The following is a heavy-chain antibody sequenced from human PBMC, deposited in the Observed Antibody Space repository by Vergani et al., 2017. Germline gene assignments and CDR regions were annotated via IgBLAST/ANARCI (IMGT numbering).Heavy chain of an antibody. CDR2: IDHTGRP. V-gene: IGHV4-34*01. D-gene: IGHD5-18*01. CDR1: GESFTSYH. J-gene: IGHJ6*02. CDR3: ARVDTETHGHPYLYSYIGF. Sequence: QVQLQQWGGGLLKPSETLSLTCVVNGESFTSYHWTWIRQSPGEGLEWVGDIDHTGRPDYNPSLKSRLTMSVDKSRNQFSLTLNSVTATDTAIYFCARVDTETHGHPYLYSYIGFWGQGTAVTGS.